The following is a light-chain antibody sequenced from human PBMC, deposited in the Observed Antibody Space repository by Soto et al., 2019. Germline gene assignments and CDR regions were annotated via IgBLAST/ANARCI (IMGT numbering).Light chain of an antibody. V-gene: IGKV3-11*01. J-gene: IGKJ4*01. CDR1: QSVRSY. Sequence: EIVLTQSPATLSLSPGERATLSCRASQSVRSYLAWYQQKPGQAPRLLIYEASNRATGIPSRFSGSGSGTDFTLTISSLEPEDFAVYYCQQRSDWPLTFGGGTNVELK. CDR3: QQRSDWPLT. CDR2: EAS.